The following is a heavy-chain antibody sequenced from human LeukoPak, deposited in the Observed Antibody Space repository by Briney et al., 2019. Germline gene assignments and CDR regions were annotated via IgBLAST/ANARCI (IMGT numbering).Heavy chain of an antibody. J-gene: IGHJ4*02. CDR1: GFIFDDYA. CDR2: ITGDGGST. Sequence: GGSLRLSCAASGFIFDDYAMHWVRQAPGKGLEWVSLITGDGGSTYSADSVRGRFTISRDNSKDSLYLQMNSLKTEDTALYYCAKDSDWIIDYWGQGTLVTVSS. D-gene: IGHD2-21*02. CDR3: AKDSDWIIDY. V-gene: IGHV3-43*02.